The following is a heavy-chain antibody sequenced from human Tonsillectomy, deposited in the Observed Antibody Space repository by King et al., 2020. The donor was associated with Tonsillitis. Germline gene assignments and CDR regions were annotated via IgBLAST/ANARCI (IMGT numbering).Heavy chain of an antibody. V-gene: IGHV3-23*04. CDR1: GFTFSSYA. Sequence: VQLVESGGGLVQPGGSLRLSCAASGFTFSSYAVSWVRQAPGKGLEWVSAISGGGDTTYYADSVKGRFTISRDNSKNTLYLQLNSLRAEDTAVYYCAKGDPRHTYYYYYSFDVWGQGTTVTVSS. CDR3: AKGDPRHTYYYYYSFDV. J-gene: IGHJ6*02. CDR2: ISGGGDTT.